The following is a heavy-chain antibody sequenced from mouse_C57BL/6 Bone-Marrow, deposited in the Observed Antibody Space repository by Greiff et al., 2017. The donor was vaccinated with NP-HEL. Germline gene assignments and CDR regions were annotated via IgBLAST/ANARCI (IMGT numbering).Heavy chain of an antibody. D-gene: IGHD1-1*01. CDR3: VRHGYGSKDYFDY. V-gene: IGHV10-1*01. CDR1: GFSFNTYA. Sequence: EVKLVESGGGLVQPKGSLKLSCAASGFSFNTYAMNWVRQAPGKGLEWVARIRSKSNNYATYYADSVKDRFTISRDDSESMLYLQMNNLKTEDTAMYDCVRHGYGSKDYFDYWGQGTTLTVSS. CDR2: IRSKSNNYAT. J-gene: IGHJ2*01.